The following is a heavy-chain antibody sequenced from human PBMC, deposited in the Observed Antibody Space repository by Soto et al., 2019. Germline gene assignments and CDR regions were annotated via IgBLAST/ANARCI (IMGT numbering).Heavy chain of an antibody. V-gene: IGHV1-8*01. CDR3: ASVAARTNWFDP. D-gene: IGHD6-6*01. CDR2: MNPNSGNT. CDR1: GYTFTSYD. J-gene: IGHJ5*02. Sequence: ASVKVSCKASGYTFTSYDINWVRQATGQGLEWMGWMNPNSGNTGYAQKFQGRATMTRNTSISTAYMELSSLRSEDTAVYYCASVAARTNWFDPWGQGTLVTVSS.